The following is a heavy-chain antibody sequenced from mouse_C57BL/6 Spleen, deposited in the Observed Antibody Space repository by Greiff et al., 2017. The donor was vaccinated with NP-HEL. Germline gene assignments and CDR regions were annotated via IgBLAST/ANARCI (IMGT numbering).Heavy chain of an antibody. CDR2: ISGGGGNT. Sequence: EVQRVKSGGGLVKPGGSLKLSCAASGFTFSSYTMSCVRQTPEKRLEWVATISGGGGNTYYPDSVKGRFTISRDNAKNTLYLQMSSLRSEDTALYYCARQNYGSSPWFAYWGQGTLVTVSA. J-gene: IGHJ3*01. V-gene: IGHV5-9*01. CDR3: ARQNYGSSPWFAY. D-gene: IGHD1-1*01. CDR1: GFTFSSYT.